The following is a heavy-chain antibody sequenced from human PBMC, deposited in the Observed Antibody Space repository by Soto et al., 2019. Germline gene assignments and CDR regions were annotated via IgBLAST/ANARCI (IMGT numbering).Heavy chain of an antibody. Sequence: QVQLQQWGAGLLKPSETLSLTCAVYGGSFSGYYWSWIRQPPGKGLEWIGEINHSGSTTYNPSLSSSVTISVDASRNQFSLKLSSVTAADTAVYYCARGYYDYFWGGYRSSGYFDYWGQGTLVTVSS. CDR3: ARGYYDYFWGGYRSSGYFDY. J-gene: IGHJ4*02. CDR1: GGSFSGYY. V-gene: IGHV4-34*01. CDR2: INHSGST. D-gene: IGHD3-16*02.